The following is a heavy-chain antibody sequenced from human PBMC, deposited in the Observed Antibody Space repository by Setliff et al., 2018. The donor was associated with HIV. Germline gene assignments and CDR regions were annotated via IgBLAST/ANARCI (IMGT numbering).Heavy chain of an antibody. Sequence: ASVKVSCKASGYTFTSYGISWVRQAPGQGLEWMGWISAYNGNTNYAQKLQGRVTMTTDTSTSTAYMELRSLRSDDTAGDYCARDDRNSGSYNDPRGQGTLVTVSSGKVDTTKNQCSLNLSSVTAADTAAYYCARSTVGIRGVVRGYYYYYMDVWGKGTTVTVSS. CDR2: ISAYNGNT. D-gene: IGHD1-26*01. V-gene: IGHV1-18*01. CDR3: ARDDRNSGSYNDPRGQGTLVTVSSGKVDTTKNQCSLNLSSVTAADTAAYYCARSTVGIRGVVRGYYYYYMDV. CDR1: GYTFTSYG. J-gene: IGHJ6*03.